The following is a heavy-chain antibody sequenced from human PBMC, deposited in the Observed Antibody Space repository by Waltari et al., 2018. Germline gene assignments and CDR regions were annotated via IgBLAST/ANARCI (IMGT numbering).Heavy chain of an antibody. CDR3: ARGHSGSYSSPFDY. D-gene: IGHD1-26*01. CDR1: GFSLSTSGMC. V-gene: IGHV2-70*15. CDR2: IDWDDDK. Sequence: QVTLRESGPALVKPTQTLTLTCTFSGFSLSTSGMCVSWIRQPPGKALEWLARIDWDDDKYYSTSLKTRLTISKDTSKNQVVLTMTNMDPVDTATYYCARGHSGSYSSPFDYWGQGTLVTVSS. J-gene: IGHJ4*02.